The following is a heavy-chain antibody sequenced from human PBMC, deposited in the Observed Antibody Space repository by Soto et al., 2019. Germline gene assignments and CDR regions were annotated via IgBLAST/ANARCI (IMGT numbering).Heavy chain of an antibody. J-gene: IGHJ3*02. CDR2: IYAAGST. D-gene: IGHD1-1*01. Sequence: EVHLVESGGGLVQPGGSLRLSCAASGFTVSGNYMSWVRQPPGQGLEWVPVIYAAGSTYYIDSVNGRFTISRDNSTHTLYLPMNSLRAEDTAVFYWASDIFKTGVTGAFDIWGQGTRVTFSS. CDR1: GFTVSGNY. V-gene: IGHV3-66*01. CDR3: ASDIFKTGVTGAFDI.